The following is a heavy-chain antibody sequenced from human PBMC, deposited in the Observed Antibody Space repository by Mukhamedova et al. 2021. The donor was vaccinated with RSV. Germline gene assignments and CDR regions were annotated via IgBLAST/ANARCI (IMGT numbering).Heavy chain of an antibody. D-gene: IGHD3-16*01. V-gene: IGHV3-72*01. CDR2: KVDSYTT. J-gene: IGHJ4*02. CDR3: ARASKGGVDY. Sequence: KVDSYTTQYAASVKGRFISSRDDSKNSLYLQMNSLRTEDTAVYYCARASKGGVDYWGQGTLGTVSS.